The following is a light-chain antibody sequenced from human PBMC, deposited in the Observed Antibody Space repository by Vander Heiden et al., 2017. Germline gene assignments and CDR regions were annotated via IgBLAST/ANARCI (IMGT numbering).Light chain of an antibody. CDR1: QDISNY. CDR2: DAS. J-gene: IGKJ4*01. Sequence: DIQMTQSLSSLSASVGDRVTISCQASQDISNYLNWYQQKPGKAPKLLIYDASNLETGVPSRFSRSGSATDFTFTISSLQPEDIATYYCQQYDNLPPGTFGGGTKVEIK. CDR3: QQYDNLPPGT. V-gene: IGKV1-33*01.